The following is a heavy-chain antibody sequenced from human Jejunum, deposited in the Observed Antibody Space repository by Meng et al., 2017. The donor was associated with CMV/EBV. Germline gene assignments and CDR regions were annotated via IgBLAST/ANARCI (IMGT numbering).Heavy chain of an antibody. D-gene: IGHD6-19*01. V-gene: IGHV3-48*03. CDR2: ITRSATSK. Sequence: FGFTFSNYEMDWVRQAPGKGLEWVSYITRSATSKHYAASVKGRFTISRDDAERSLFLHMDSLRAEDTAVYYCARDMDGTSASYDFWGQGTLVTVSS. CDR1: GFTFSNYE. J-gene: IGHJ4*02. CDR3: ARDMDGTSASYDF.